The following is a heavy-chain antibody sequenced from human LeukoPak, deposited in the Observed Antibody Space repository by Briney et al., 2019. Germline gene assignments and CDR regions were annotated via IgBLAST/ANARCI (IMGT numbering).Heavy chain of an antibody. V-gene: IGHV4-34*01. CDR2: INHSGGT. CDR3: ARDGERIDY. CDR1: GGSFSGYY. Sequence: SETLSLTCAVYGGSFSGYYWSWIRQPPGKGLEWIGEINHSGGTNYNPSLKSRVTISVDTSKNQFSLKLSSVTAADTAVYYCARDGERIDYWGQGTLVTVSS. J-gene: IGHJ4*02. D-gene: IGHD7-27*01.